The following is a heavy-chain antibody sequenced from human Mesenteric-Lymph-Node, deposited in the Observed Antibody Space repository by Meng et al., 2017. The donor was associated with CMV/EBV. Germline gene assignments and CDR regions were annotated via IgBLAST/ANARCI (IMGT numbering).Heavy chain of an antibody. D-gene: IGHD6-19*01. J-gene: IGHJ4*02. CDR2: IIPIFGTA. CDR1: GYTFTGYY. V-gene: IGHV1-69*05. Sequence: SVKVSCKASGYTFTGYYMHWVRQAPGQGLEWMGGIIPIFGTANYAQKFQGRVTITTDESTSTAYMELSSLRSEDTAVYYCARVLPRPDSSGWTRYYFDYWGQGALVTVSS. CDR3: ARVLPRPDSSGWTRYYFDY.